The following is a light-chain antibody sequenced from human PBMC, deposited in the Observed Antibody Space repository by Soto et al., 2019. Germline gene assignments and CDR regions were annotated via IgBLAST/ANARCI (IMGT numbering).Light chain of an antibody. V-gene: IGKV3-20*01. J-gene: IGKJ2*01. Sequence: EIVLTQSPGTLSLSPGERATLSCRVSQSVSSVYLAWFQQRPGQAPRLLIYGASIRAPGIPDRFSGSGSGTDFTLTISRLESEDFAVYYCQEYGTSPFTFGQGTKLEIK. CDR1: QSVSSVY. CDR3: QEYGTSPFT. CDR2: GAS.